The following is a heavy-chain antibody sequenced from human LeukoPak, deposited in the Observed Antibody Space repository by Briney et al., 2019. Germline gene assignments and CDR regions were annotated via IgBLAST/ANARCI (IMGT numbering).Heavy chain of an antibody. D-gene: IGHD6-13*01. CDR3: ARDIAAAGPGAFDI. V-gene: IGHV3-30-3*01. CDR1: GFTFSSYA. Sequence: GGSLRLSCAASGFTFSSYAMHWVRQAPGKGLEWVAVISYDGSNKYYADSVKGRFTISRDNSKNTLYLQMNSQRAEDTAVYYCARDIAAAGPGAFDIWGQGTMVTVSS. CDR2: ISYDGSNK. J-gene: IGHJ3*02.